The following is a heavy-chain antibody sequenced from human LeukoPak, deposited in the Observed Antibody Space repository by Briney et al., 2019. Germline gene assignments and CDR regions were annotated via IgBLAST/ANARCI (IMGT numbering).Heavy chain of an antibody. J-gene: IGHJ4*02. CDR3: ARSASGFYFDY. CDR2: INHSGST. Sequence: SETLSLTCAVYGGSFSGYYWSWIRQPPGKGLEWIGEINHSGSTNYNPSLKSRVTISVDTSKNQFSLKLSSVTAADTAVYYCARSASGFYFDYWGQGTQVTVSS. V-gene: IGHV4-34*01. CDR1: GGSFSGYY. D-gene: IGHD3-3*01.